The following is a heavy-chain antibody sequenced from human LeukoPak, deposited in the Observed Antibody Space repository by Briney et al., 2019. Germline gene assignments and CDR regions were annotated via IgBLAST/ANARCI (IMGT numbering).Heavy chain of an antibody. J-gene: IGHJ4*02. CDR3: ARRAVSRVVSTVDAFDY. CDR1: GYSFSEYW. D-gene: IGHD2-8*02. V-gene: IGHV5-51*01. Sequence: GESLKISCKASGYSFSEYWIAWVRQMPGKGLEWMGIVYPGDSDTRYSPSFQGQVTISADQSTSTASRQWSSLKASDTAMYYCARRAVSRVVSTVDAFDYWAQGTLVTVSS. CDR2: VYPGDSDT.